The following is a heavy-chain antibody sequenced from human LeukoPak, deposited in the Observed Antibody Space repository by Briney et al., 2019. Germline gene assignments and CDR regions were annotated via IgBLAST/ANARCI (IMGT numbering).Heavy chain of an antibody. V-gene: IGHV1-3*01. Sequence: GASVKVSCKASGYTFTSYAMHWVRQAPGQRLEWMGWISAGNGNTKYSQKFQGRVTITRDTSASTAYMELSSLRSEDTAVYYCARWTANPRYYYDSSAPSFDYWGQGTLVTVSS. D-gene: IGHD3-22*01. J-gene: IGHJ4*02. CDR1: GYTFTSYA. CDR2: ISAGNGNT. CDR3: ARWTANPRYYYDSSAPSFDY.